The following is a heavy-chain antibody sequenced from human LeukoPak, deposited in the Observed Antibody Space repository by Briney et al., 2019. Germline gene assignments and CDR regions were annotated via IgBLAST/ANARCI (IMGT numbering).Heavy chain of an antibody. Sequence: GASVKVSCKASGYTFTGYYMHWVRQAPGQGLEWMGWINPNSGGTNYAQKFQGRVTMTRDTSISTAYMELSRLRSDDTAVYYCARDRGDDYRNYAGPRLNWFDPWGQGTLVTVSS. D-gene: IGHD4-11*01. J-gene: IGHJ5*02. CDR3: ARDRGDDYRNYAGPRLNWFDP. V-gene: IGHV1-2*02. CDR1: GYTFTGYY. CDR2: INPNSGGT.